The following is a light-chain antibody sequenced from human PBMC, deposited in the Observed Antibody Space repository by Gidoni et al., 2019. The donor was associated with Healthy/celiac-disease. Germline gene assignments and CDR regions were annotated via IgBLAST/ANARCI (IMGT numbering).Light chain of an antibody. CDR3: QQYKNWPWT. CDR2: GAS. Sequence: EIVMTQSPATLSVSPGERATLSCRASQNVSSNLAWYQQKPGQAPRLLIYGASTRATGIPARFSGSGSGTEFTLTISSLQSEDFAVYYCQQYKNWPWTFGQGTKVEIK. J-gene: IGKJ1*01. CDR1: QNVSSN. V-gene: IGKV3-15*01.